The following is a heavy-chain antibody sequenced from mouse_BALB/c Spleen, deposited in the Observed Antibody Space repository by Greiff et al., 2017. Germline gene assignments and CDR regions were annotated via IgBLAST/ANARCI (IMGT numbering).Heavy chain of an antibody. CDR3: ARGGDYDQGSFAY. J-gene: IGHJ3*01. V-gene: IGHV1-14*01. D-gene: IGHD2-4*01. CDR2: INPYNDGT. Sequence: VQLQQSGPELVKPGASVKMSCKASGYTFTSYVMHWVKQKPGQGLEWIGYINPYNDGTKYNEKFKGKATLTSDKSSSTAYMELSSLTSEDSAVYYCARGGDYDQGSFAYWGQGTLVTVSA. CDR1: GYTFTSYV.